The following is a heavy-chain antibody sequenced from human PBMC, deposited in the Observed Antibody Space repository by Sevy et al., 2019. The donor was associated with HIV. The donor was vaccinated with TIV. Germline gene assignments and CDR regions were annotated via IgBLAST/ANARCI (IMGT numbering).Heavy chain of an antibody. Sequence: GGSLRLSCAASGFTFSSAWMSWVRQAPGKGLEWVGRIKSKTDGGTIDYAAPVKGRFSISREDSKNTMYLQMNSLKTEDTAVNYCITDPGYSGYDEEVINYYYYGMDVWGQGTTVTVSS. V-gene: IGHV3-15*01. D-gene: IGHD5-12*01. CDR2: IKSKTDGGTI. CDR3: ITDPGYSGYDEEVINYYYYGMDV. J-gene: IGHJ6*02. CDR1: GFTFSSAW.